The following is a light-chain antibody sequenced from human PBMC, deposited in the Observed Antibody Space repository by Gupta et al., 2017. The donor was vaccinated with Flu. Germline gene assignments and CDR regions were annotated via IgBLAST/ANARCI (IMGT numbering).Light chain of an antibody. CDR2: DVS. CDR3: SSYGSSSTLV. Sequence: QSALTQPAPVSGSPGQSITISCTGTSSDVGGYNSVSWYQQHPGKAPKLMIYDVSNRPSGVSNRFSGSKSGNTASLTISGLHADDEADYYCSSYGSSSTLVFGGGTKLTVL. J-gene: IGLJ3*02. V-gene: IGLV2-14*03. CDR1: SSDVGGYNS.